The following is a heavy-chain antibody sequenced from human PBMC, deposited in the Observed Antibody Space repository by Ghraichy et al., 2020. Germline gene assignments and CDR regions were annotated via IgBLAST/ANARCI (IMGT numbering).Heavy chain of an antibody. V-gene: IGHV3-48*01. CDR1: GFTFSSYS. CDR3: ARGGVVPAANWFDP. D-gene: IGHD2-2*01. J-gene: IGHJ5*02. Sequence: GGSLRLSCAASGFTFSSYSMNWVRQAPGKGLEWVSYISSSSSTIYYADSVKGRFTISRDNAKNSLYLQMNSLRAEDTAVYYCARGGVVPAANWFDPWGQGTLVTVSS. CDR2: ISSSSSTI.